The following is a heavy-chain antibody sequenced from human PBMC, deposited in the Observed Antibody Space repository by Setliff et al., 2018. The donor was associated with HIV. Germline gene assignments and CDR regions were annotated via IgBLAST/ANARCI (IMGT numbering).Heavy chain of an antibody. D-gene: IGHD3-16*02. CDR2: ILSTGERT. J-gene: IGHJ4*02. CDR1: GFTFSNYA. Sequence: GESLRLSCAASGFTFSNYAMSWVRQAPGEGLEWVSAILSTGERTFYADSVKGRFTISRDNSKNTVYLQMNSLRAEDTAEYYCAKELAASGLGYLDSWGRGILVTVSS. V-gene: IGHV3-23*01. CDR3: AKELAASGLGYLDS.